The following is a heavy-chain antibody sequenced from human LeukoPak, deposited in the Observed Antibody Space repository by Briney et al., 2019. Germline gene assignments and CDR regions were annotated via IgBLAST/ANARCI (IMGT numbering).Heavy chain of an antibody. CDR2: INPSGGST. J-gene: IGHJ3*02. CDR3: ARNAVVVGSAFDI. V-gene: IGHV1-46*01. Sequence: ASVKVSCKASGYTFTSYYMHWVRHAPGQGLEWMGIINPSGGSTSYAQKFQGRVTMTRDTSTSTVYMELSSLRSEDTAVYYCARNAVVVGSAFDIWGQGTMVTVSS. D-gene: IGHD2-15*01. CDR1: GYTFTSYY.